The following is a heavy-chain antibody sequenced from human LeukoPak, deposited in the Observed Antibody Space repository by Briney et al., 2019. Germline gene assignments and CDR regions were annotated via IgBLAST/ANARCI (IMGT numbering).Heavy chain of an antibody. CDR1: GGTFSGYY. J-gene: IGHJ4*02. CDR3: ARGRRFLYSVSNFVY. V-gene: IGHV4-34*01. CDR2: INHSGST. Sequence: PAETLSLTCAVYGGTFSGYYWSWIRQPPGKGLEWIGEINHSGSTNYNPALKSRVTISVDTSKNQFSLKLSSVTAADTAVYYCARGRRFLYSVSNFVYWGQGTLVTVSS. D-gene: IGHD1-26*01.